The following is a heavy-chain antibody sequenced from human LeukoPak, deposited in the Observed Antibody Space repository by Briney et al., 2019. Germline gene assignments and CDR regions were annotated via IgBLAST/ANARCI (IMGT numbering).Heavy chain of an antibody. CDR3: ARDRLTTVTRYYGMDV. D-gene: IGHD4-17*01. CDR1: GGSVSSSSYY. Sequence: PSETLSLTCTVSGGSVSSSSYYWSWIRQPPGKGLEWIRYIYYSGSTNYNPSLKSRVTISVDTSKNQFSLKLSSVTAADTAMYYCARDRLTTVTRYYGMDVWGKGTTVTVSS. J-gene: IGHJ6*04. V-gene: IGHV4-61*01. CDR2: IYYSGST.